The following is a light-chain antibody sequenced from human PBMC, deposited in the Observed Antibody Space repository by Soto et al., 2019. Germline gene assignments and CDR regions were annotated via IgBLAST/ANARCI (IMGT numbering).Light chain of an antibody. J-gene: IGLJ1*01. CDR1: SSDVGAYNY. CDR3: CSNAGNVEV. CDR2: DVT. V-gene: IGLV2-11*01. Sequence: QSVLTQPPSVSGSPGQSVTISCTGTSSDVGAYNYVAWYQQHPGKAPKIMNYDVTKRPSGVPDRFSGSKSGNSASLTISGFQAEDESDYSCCSNAGNVEVFGTGTKLTVL.